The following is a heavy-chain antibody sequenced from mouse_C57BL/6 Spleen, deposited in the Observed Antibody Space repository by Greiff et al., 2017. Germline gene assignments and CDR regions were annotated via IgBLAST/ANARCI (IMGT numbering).Heavy chain of an antibody. J-gene: IGHJ4*01. CDR2: FYPGDGDT. CDR1: GYAFSRSW. Sequence: QVQLKESGPELVKPGASVKISCKASGYAFSRSWMNWVKQRPGKGLEWIGRFYPGDGDTNYNGKFKGKATLTADKSSSTAYMQLSSLTSEDSAVYFCADADAMDYWGQGTSVTVSS. V-gene: IGHV1-82*01. CDR3: ADADAMDY.